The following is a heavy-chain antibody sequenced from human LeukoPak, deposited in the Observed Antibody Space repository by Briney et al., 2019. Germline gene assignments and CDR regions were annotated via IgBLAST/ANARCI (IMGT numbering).Heavy chain of an antibody. CDR1: GGSINSYY. J-gene: IGHJ5*02. D-gene: IGHD3-10*01. V-gene: IGHV4-59*01. CDR3: ARGGYYGSGNDFRFDP. CDR2: IYYTGST. Sequence: SETLSLTCTVSGGSINSYYGSWIRQSPGKGLEWIGSIYYTGSTIYNPSLQSRVTISLDMSKSQFSLSLSSVTAADTAVYYCARGGYYGSGNDFRFDPWGQGTLVTVSS.